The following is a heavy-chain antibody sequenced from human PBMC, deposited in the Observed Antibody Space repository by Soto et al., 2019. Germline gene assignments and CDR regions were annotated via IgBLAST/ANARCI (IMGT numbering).Heavy chain of an antibody. D-gene: IGHD6-19*01. CDR3: AKAPAIAVAVDYFDY. Sequence: GGSLRLSCAASGFTFSSYAMSWVRQAPGKGLEWVSAISGSGGSTYYADSVKGRFTISRDNSKNTLNLQMNSLRAEDTAVYYCAKAPAIAVAVDYFDYWGQGTLDNVSS. V-gene: IGHV3-23*01. CDR1: GFTFSSYA. J-gene: IGHJ4*02. CDR2: ISGSGGST.